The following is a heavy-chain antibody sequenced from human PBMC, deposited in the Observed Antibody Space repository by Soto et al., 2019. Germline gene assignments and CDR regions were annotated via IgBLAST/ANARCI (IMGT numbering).Heavy chain of an antibody. CDR1: GGAFSGFY. D-gene: IGHD3-22*01. J-gene: IGHJ5*02. CDR2: INHSGST. Sequence: PSETPSLTCAVYGGAFSGFYWSWVRQPPGKGLEWIGEINHSGSTNYNPSLKSRVTISVDTSKNQFSLKLSSVTAADTAVYYCARGRRYYYDSSGYYWAWFDPWGQGTLVTVSS. V-gene: IGHV4-34*01. CDR3: ARGRRYYYDSSGYYWAWFDP.